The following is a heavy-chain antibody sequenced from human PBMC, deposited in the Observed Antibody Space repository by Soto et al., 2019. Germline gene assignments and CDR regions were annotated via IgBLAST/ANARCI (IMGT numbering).Heavy chain of an antibody. J-gene: IGHJ5*02. Sequence: SETLSLTCTVSGGSISSGDYYWSWIRQPPGKGLEWIGYIYYSGSTYYNPSLKSRVTISVDTSKNQFSLKLSSVTAADTAVYYCARQYNWNYSWFDPWGQGTLVTVSS. CDR2: IYYSGST. D-gene: IGHD1-7*01. V-gene: IGHV4-30-4*01. CDR1: GGSISSGDYY. CDR3: ARQYNWNYSWFDP.